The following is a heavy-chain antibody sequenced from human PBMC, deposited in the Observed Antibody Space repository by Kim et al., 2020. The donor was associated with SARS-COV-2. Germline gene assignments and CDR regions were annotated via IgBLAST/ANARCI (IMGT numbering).Heavy chain of an antibody. D-gene: IGHD3-10*01. CDR3: AEEVFYGSGENYYYGMDV. J-gene: IGHJ6*02. Sequence: GGSLRLSCAASGFTFSSYAMSWVRQAPGKGLEWVSAISGSGGSTYYADSVKGRFTISRDNSKNTLYLQMNSLRAEDTAVYYCAEEVFYGSGENYYYGMDVGGRGPGLTVPS. V-gene: IGHV3-23*01. CDR1: GFTFSSYA. CDR2: ISGSGGST.